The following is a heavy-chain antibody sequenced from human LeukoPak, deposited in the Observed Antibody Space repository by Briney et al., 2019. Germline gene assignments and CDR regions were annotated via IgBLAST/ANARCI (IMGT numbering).Heavy chain of an antibody. Sequence: EPSETLSLTCTVSGGSISSYYWSWIRQPPGKGLEWIGYIYYSGSTNYNPSLKSRVTISVDTSKNQFSLKLSSVTAADTAVYYCARGGSYDYVWGSYRFWGQGTLVTVSS. V-gene: IGHV4-59*01. D-gene: IGHD3-16*02. J-gene: IGHJ4*02. CDR1: GGSISSYY. CDR2: IYYSGST. CDR3: ARGGSYDYVWGSYRF.